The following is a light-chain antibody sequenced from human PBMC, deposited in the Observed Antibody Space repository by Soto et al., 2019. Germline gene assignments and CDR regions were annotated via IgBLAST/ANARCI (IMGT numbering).Light chain of an antibody. J-gene: IGKJ1*01. Sequence: DIQMTQSPSSLSASVGDRVTITCRASEGISNYLAWYRQKPGKVPKLLIYAASTLQAGVPSRFSGSGSGTDFTLTISSLQPEDVATYYCQKYNSAPWTFGQGTKVEIK. CDR3: QKYNSAPWT. V-gene: IGKV1-27*01. CDR2: AAS. CDR1: EGISNY.